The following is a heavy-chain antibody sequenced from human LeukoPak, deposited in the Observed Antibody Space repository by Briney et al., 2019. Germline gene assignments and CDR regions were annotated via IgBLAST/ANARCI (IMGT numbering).Heavy chain of an antibody. CDR1: GFTFSGSA. V-gene: IGHV3-74*01. CDR2: LNADGNSI. CDR3: AGAYSAYDPFDY. Sequence: AGGSLRLSCAASGFTFSGSALHWVRQAPGKGLVWVSRLNADGNSITYADSVRGRFTISRDNAKNTVHLQMNSLRVEDTAIYFCAGAYSAYDPFDYWGQGILATVSS. D-gene: IGHD5-12*01. J-gene: IGHJ4*02.